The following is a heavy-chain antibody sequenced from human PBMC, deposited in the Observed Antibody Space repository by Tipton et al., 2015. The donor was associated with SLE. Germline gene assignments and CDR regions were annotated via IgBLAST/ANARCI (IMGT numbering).Heavy chain of an antibody. D-gene: IGHD5/OR15-5a*01. CDR3: ARGSGGVWPLFAY. Sequence: SLRFSCAASGFTFDDYGMSWVRQAPGKGLEWVSGINWNGGSTGYADSVKGRFTISRDNAKNSLYLQMNSLRAEDTALYYCARGSGGVWPLFAYGGQGPLAPVSS. J-gene: IGHJ4*02. CDR2: INWNGGST. V-gene: IGHV3-20*04. CDR1: GFTFDDYG.